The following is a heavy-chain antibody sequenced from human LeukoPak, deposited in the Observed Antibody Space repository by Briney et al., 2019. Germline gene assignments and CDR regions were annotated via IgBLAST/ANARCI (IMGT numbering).Heavy chain of an antibody. J-gene: IGHJ1*01. D-gene: IGHD3-22*01. CDR2: ISGSGGST. V-gene: IGHV3-23*01. CDR3: AKGATVVVVTTIQY. CDR1: GFTFSSYA. Sequence: GGSLRLSCAASGFTFSSYAMSWVRQAPGKGLEWVSAISGSGGSTYYADSVKGRFTISRDNSKNTLFLQMNSLRAEDTAVYYCAKGATVVVVTTIQYWGQGTLVTVSS.